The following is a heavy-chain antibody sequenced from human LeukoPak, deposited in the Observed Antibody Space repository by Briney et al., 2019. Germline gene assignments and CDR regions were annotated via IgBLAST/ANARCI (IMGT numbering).Heavy chain of an antibody. V-gene: IGHV3-74*01. CDR3: ARATWDPNYYYYMDV. J-gene: IGHJ6*03. CDR1: GFTFSSYW. D-gene: IGHD1-26*01. Sequence: GGSLRLSCAASGFTFSSYWMHWVRQAPGKGLVWVSHINSDGSSTTYADSVKGRFTISRDNAKNSLFLQMNSLRAEDTAVYFCARATWDPNYYYYMDVWGKGTTVTISS. CDR2: INSDGSST.